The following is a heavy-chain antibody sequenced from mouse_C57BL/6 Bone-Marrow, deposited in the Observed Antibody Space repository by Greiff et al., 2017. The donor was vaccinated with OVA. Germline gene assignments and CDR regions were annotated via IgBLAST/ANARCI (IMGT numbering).Heavy chain of an antibody. D-gene: IGHD2-14*01. CDR1: GYTFTSYW. J-gene: IGHJ1*03. CDR3: ARLLLSVRNCDV. Sequence: VQLQQPGAELVRPGSSVKLSCKASGYTFTSYWMHWVKQRPIQGLEWIGNIDPSDSETHYNQKFKDKATLTVDKSSSTAYMQLSSLTSEDSAVYSCARLLLSVRNCDVWGTGTTVTVSS. CDR2: IDPSDSET. V-gene: IGHV1-52*01.